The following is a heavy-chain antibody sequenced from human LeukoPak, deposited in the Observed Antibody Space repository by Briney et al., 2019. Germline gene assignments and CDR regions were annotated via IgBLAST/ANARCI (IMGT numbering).Heavy chain of an antibody. CDR3: ARVSSGSYYGDGFDI. CDR1: GYSISSGYY. J-gene: IGHJ3*02. Sequence: SETLSLTCTVSGYSISSGYYWGWIRQPPEKGLKWIGSIYHSGSTYYNPSLKSRVTILLDIFKDQFSLKLSSVTAADTAVYYCARVSSGSYYGDGFDIWGQGTMVTVSS. D-gene: IGHD1-26*01. V-gene: IGHV4-38-2*02. CDR2: IYHSGST.